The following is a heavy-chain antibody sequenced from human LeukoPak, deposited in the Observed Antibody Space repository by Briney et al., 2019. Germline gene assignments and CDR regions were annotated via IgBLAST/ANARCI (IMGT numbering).Heavy chain of an antibody. J-gene: IGHJ3*02. CDR1: GYTFTGYY. Sequence: ASVTVSCTASGYTFTGYYMHWVRQAPGQGLEWMGRINPNSGGTNYAQKFQGRVTMTRDTSISTAYMELSRLRSDDTAVYYCARDAGGTDAFDIWGQGTMVTVSS. CDR2: INPNSGGT. CDR3: ARDAGGTDAFDI. D-gene: IGHD6-25*01. V-gene: IGHV1-2*06.